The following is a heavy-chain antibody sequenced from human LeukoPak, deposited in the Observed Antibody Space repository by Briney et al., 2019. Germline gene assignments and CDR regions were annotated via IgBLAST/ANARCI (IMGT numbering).Heavy chain of an antibody. V-gene: IGHV5-51*01. CDR1: GYSFTNFW. J-gene: IGHJ4*02. Sequence: GESLKISCKGSGYSFTNFWIGWVRQMPGKGLVWMGIIYPGDSDTRYSPSFQGQVTISADKSINTAYLQWSSLKASDTAMYYCARPHFDSSGYGFDYWGQGTLVTVSS. CDR2: IYPGDSDT. CDR3: ARPHFDSSGYGFDY. D-gene: IGHD3-22*01.